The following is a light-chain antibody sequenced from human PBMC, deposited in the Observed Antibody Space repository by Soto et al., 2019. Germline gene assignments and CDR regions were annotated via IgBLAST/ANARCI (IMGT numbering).Light chain of an antibody. V-gene: IGLV2-8*01. J-gene: IGLJ2*01. CDR3: SSWTGNNFGV. CDR2: EVT. CDR1: SSNVGAYNY. Sequence: QSVLTQPPSASGSPGQSVTISCTGTSSNVGAYNYVSWYQQHPGKAPKLMIYEVTKRPSGVPDRVSGAKSGSTASLTVSGLQSEDEADYYCSSWTGNNFGVFGGGTKVTVL.